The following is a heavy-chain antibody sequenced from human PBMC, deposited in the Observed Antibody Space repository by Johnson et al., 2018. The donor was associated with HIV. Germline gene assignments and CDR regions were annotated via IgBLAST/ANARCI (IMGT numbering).Heavy chain of an antibody. V-gene: IGHV3-30*14. CDR1: GFTFSSYA. CDR2: IRYDGSNK. CDR3: ARDAVTPI. Sequence: QMQLVESGGGVVQPGRSLRLSCAASGFTFSSYAMHWVRQAPGKGLEWVAVIRYDGSNKYYADFVKGRFSISRDNSKNTLYLQMGSLRAEDMAVYYCARDAVTPIWGQGTMVTVSS. D-gene: IGHD4-17*01. J-gene: IGHJ3*02.